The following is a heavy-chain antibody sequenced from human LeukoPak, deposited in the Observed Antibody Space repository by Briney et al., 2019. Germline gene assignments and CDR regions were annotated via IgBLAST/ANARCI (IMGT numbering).Heavy chain of an antibody. CDR3: AKPYSSGWLPGF. V-gene: IGHV3-30*18. CDR2: ISYDGCNK. J-gene: IGHJ4*02. Sequence: SGGSLRLSCAASGFTFSSYGMHWVRQAPGKGLEWVAVISYDGCNKYYADSVKGRFTISRDNSKNTLYLQMNSLRAEDTAVYYCAKPYSSGWLPGFWGQGTLVTVSS. D-gene: IGHD6-19*01. CDR1: GFTFSSYG.